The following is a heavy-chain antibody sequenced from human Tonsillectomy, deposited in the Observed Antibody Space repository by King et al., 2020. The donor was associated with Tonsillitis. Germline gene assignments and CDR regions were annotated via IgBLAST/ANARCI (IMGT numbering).Heavy chain of an antibody. CDR2: ISGSAGST. CDR3: AKDAARDILTGNPNDAFDI. V-gene: IGHV3-23*04. CDR1: GFTFSSYA. D-gene: IGHD3-9*01. J-gene: IGHJ3*02. Sequence: VQLVESGGDLVQAGGSLRLSCAASGFTFSSYAMSWVRQAPGKGLEWVSGISGSAGSTYYADSVKGRFTISRDNSKNTLYLQMNSLRAEDTAVYYCAKDAARDILTGNPNDAFDIWGQGTMVTVCS.